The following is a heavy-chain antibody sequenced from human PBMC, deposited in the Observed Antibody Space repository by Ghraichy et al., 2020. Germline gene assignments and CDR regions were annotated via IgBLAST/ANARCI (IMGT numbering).Heavy chain of an antibody. Sequence: GGSLRLSCAASGFTFSSYGMHWVRQAPGKGLEWVAGLWYDGSNRNYGDSVKGRFTISRDNSKNTLYLQMNSLRAEDTALYYCARDTAVGATGHYYFDYWGQGTLVTVSS. J-gene: IGHJ4*02. CDR1: GFTFSSYG. V-gene: IGHV3-33*01. CDR3: ARDTAVGATGHYYFDY. D-gene: IGHD1-26*01. CDR2: LWYDGSNR.